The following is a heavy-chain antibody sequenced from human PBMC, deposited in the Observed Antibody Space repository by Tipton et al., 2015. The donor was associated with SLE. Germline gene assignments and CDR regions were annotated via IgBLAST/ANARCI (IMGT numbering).Heavy chain of an antibody. D-gene: IGHD3-10*01. CDR3: ARDRAMVRGVHDAFDI. V-gene: IGHV3-30*04. J-gene: IGHJ3*02. CDR1: GFTFSSYA. Sequence: RSLRLSCAASGFTFSSYAMHWVRQAPGKGLEWVAVISYDGSNKYYADSVKGRFTISRDNSKNTLYLQMNSLRAEDTAVYYCARDRAMVRGVHDAFDIWGQGTMVTVSS. CDR2: ISYDGSNK.